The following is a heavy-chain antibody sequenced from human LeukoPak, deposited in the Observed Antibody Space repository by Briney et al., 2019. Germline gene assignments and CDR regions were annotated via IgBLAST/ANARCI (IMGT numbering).Heavy chain of an antibody. Sequence: GGSLRLSCAASGFTFSSYAMHWVRQAPGKGLEWVAVISYDGSNKYYADSGKGRFTISRDNSKNTLYLQMNSLRAEDTAVYYCAREFEIGDGLDYWGQGTLVTVSS. CDR3: AREFEIGDGLDY. J-gene: IGHJ4*02. CDR1: GFTFSSYA. CDR2: ISYDGSNK. D-gene: IGHD3-16*01. V-gene: IGHV3-30*04.